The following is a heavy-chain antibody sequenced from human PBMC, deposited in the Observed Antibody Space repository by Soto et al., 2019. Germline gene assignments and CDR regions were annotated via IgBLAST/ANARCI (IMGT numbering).Heavy chain of an antibody. D-gene: IGHD2-15*01. CDR2: IIPIFGTA. Sequence: SVKVSCKASGGTFSSYAISWVRQAPGQGLEWMGGIIPIFGTADYAQKFQGRVTITADESTSTAYMELSSLRSEDTAVYYCASVETQRYYYGMDVWSQGTTVTVSS. J-gene: IGHJ6*02. CDR1: GGTFSSYA. CDR3: ASVETQRYYYGMDV. V-gene: IGHV1-69*13.